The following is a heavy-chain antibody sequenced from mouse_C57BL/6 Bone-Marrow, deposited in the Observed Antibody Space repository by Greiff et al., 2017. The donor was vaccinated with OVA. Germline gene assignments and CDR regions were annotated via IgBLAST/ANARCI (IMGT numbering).Heavy chain of an antibody. V-gene: IGHV10-3*01. Sequence: EVQGVESGGGLVQPKGSLKLSCAASGFTFNTYAMHWVRQAPGKGLEWVARIRSKSSNYATYYADSVKDRFTISRDDSQSMLYLQMNNLKTEDTAMYYCVRDHGSNFWFAYWGQGTLVTVSA. CDR1: GFTFNTYA. CDR2: IRSKSSNYAT. D-gene: IGHD2-5*01. J-gene: IGHJ3*01. CDR3: VRDHGSNFWFAY.